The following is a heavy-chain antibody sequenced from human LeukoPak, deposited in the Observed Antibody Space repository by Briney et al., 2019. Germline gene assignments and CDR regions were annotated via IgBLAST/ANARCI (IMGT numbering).Heavy chain of an antibody. CDR2: IKSKTDGGTT. J-gene: IGHJ4*02. D-gene: IGHD4-11*01. Sequence: PGGSLRLSCAASGFTFSNAWMSWVRQAPGKGLEWVGRIKSKTDGGTTDYAAPVKGRFTISRDDSKNTLYLQMNSLKTEDTAVYYCTTGTDDYSNYGGFDYWGQGTLVTVSS. CDR3: TTGTDDYSNYGGFDY. V-gene: IGHV3-15*01. CDR1: GFTFSNAW.